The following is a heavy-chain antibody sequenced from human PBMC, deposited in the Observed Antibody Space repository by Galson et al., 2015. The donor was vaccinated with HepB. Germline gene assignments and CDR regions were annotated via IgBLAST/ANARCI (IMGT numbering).Heavy chain of an antibody. J-gene: IGHJ3*02. CDR3: ATIRVGYCITTSCKADDFDI. Sequence: SVKVSCKASGYTFSTYYIHWMRQAPGQGLEWMGIINPSGGRTTYAQKFQDRVTMTRDTSTSTVYMELSSLRSEDTAVYYCATIRVGYCITTSCKADDFDIWGQGTMVTVSS. D-gene: IGHD2-2*01. CDR1: GYTFSTYY. V-gene: IGHV1-46*01. CDR2: INPSGGRT.